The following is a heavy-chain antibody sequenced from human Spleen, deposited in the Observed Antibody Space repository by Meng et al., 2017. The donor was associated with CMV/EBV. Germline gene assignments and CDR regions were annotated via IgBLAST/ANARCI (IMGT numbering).Heavy chain of an antibody. J-gene: IGHJ4*02. V-gene: IGHV1-2*02. D-gene: IGHD2-2*01. Sequence: ASVKVSCKSFGYTFTTYNMHWVRQAPGQGLEWMGWINPNSGGTNYAQKFQGRVTMSSDTSISTAYMELNRLKSDDTAVYYCARGGYAVRNPVAYWGQGTLVTVSS. CDR2: INPNSGGT. CDR1: GYTFTTYN. CDR3: ARGGYAVRNPVAY.